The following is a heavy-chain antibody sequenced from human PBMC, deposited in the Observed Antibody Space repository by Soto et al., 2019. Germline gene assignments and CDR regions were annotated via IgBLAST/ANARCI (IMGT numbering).Heavy chain of an antibody. CDR1: GFIFSSYA. J-gene: IGHJ4*02. CDR3: ARAKGPRRFWSGYYTDFDY. D-gene: IGHD3-3*01. V-gene: IGHV3-23*01. Sequence: PGGSLILSCAASGFIFSSYAMSWVRQAPGKGLEWVSAISGSGGSTYYADSVKGRFTISRDNSKNTLYLQMNSLRAEDTAVYYCARAKGPRRFWSGYYTDFDYWGQGTLVTGSS. CDR2: ISGSGGST.